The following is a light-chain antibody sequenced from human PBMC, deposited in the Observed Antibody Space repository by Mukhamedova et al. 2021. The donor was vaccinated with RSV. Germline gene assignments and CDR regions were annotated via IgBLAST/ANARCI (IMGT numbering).Light chain of an antibody. J-gene: IGKJ1*01. CDR3: LQHNTYPRT. V-gene: IGKV1-17*01. Sequence: WYQRRVHGKAPKRLIYAASTLQSGVPSRFTGSGSGTEFTLTISSLQPEDFATYYCLQHNTYPRTFGQWTKVEIK. CDR2: AAS.